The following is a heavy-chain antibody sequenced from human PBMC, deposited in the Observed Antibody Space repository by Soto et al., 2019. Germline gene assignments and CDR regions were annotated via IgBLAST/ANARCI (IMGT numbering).Heavy chain of an antibody. CDR1: GGSFSGYY. J-gene: IGHJ5*02. CDR2: INHSGST. Sequence: QVQLQQWGAGLLKPSETLSLTCAVYGGSFSGYYWSWIRQPPGKGLEWIGEINHSGSTNYNPSLKSRVTISVDTSKNQFSLKLSSVTAADTAVYYCARGVVVIAQVQYNWFDPWGQGTLVTVSS. CDR3: ARGVVVIAQVQYNWFDP. D-gene: IGHD2-21*01. V-gene: IGHV4-34*01.